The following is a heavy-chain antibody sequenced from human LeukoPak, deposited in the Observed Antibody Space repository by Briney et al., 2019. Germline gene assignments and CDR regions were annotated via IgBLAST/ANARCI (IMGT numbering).Heavy chain of an antibody. D-gene: IGHD6-13*01. J-gene: IGHJ4*02. Sequence: GGSLRLPCAASGFTFSSFGMHRVRQAPGKGLEWVAFIRYDGSNKYYADSVKGRFTISRDNSKNTLYLQMNSLRAEDTAVFYCAKDRRPNSYRSSWLDYWGQGTLVTVSS. CDR3: AKDRRPNSYRSSWLDY. V-gene: IGHV3-30*02. CDR2: IRYDGSNK. CDR1: GFTFSSFG.